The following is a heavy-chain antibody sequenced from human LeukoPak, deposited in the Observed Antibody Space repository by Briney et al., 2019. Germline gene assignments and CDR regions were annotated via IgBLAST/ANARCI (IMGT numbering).Heavy chain of an antibody. D-gene: IGHD5-24*01. J-gene: IGHJ4*02. V-gene: IGHV3-23*01. CDR1: GFTFRNHA. CDR2: VSASGDSP. CDR3: AREFAFGNILTTIKRGIDY. Sequence: GRSLRLSCVASGFTFRNHAMTWVRQTPEKGLHWVSTVSASGDSPYSAASVQGRFSISRDNSKSILYLEMNSLRVEDTAIYYCAREFAFGNILTTIKRGIDYWGQGSLVIVSS.